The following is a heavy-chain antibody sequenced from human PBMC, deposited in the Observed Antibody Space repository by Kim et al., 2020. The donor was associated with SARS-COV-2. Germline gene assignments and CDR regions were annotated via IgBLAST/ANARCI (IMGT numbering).Heavy chain of an antibody. Sequence: ASVKVSCKVSGYTLTELSMHWVRQAPGKGLEWMGGFDPEDGETIYAQKFQGRVTMTTDTSTSTAYMELRSLRSDDTAVYYCARVAVWVGGGTMVRGASYWYFDLWGRGTLVTVSS. D-gene: IGHD3-10*01. J-gene: IGHJ2*01. CDR3: ARVAVWVGGGTMVRGASYWYFDL. CDR2: FDPEDGET. CDR1: GYTLTELS. V-gene: IGHV1-24*01.